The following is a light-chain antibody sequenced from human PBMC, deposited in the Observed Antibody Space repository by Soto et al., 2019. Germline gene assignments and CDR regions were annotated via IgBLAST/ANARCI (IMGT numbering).Light chain of an antibody. Sequence: QPASVSGSPGQSIAISCTGTSSDIGRYNFVSWYQQHPGKAPKLMIYDVSYRPSGVSDRFSGSKSGNTASLTISGLQAEDEADYYCSSYTSSSTLEVFGGGTKVTVL. CDR1: SSDIGRYNF. CDR2: DVS. V-gene: IGLV2-14*03. J-gene: IGLJ3*02. CDR3: SSYTSSSTLEV.